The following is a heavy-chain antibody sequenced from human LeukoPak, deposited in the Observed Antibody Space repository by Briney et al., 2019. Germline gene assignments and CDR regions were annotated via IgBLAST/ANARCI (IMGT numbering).Heavy chain of an antibody. V-gene: IGHV4-34*01. CDR3: ARCFRAGGYDY. Sequence: PSETLSLTCAVYGVSFSGYYWSWIRQPPGKGLEWIGEINHSGSTNYNPSLKSRVTISVDTSKNQFSLKLSSVTAADTAVYYCARCFRAGGYDYWGQGTLVTVSS. D-gene: IGHD2-15*01. CDR1: GVSFSGYY. CDR2: INHSGST. J-gene: IGHJ4*02.